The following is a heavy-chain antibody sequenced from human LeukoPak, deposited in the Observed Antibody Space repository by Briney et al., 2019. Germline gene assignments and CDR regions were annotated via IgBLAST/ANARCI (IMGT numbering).Heavy chain of an antibody. CDR3: ARGDGYSTNFDY. J-gene: IGHJ4*02. D-gene: IGHD5-24*01. Sequence: SVKVSCKASGGTFSSYAISWVRQAPGQGLEWMGRIIPILGIANYAQKFQGRVTIPADKSTSTAYMELSSLRSEDTAVYYCARGDGYSTNFDYWGQGTLVTVSS. CDR2: IIPILGIA. CDR1: GGTFSSYA. V-gene: IGHV1-69*04.